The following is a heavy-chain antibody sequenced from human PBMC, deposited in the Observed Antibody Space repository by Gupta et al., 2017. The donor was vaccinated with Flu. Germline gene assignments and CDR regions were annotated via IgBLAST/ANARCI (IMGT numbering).Heavy chain of an antibody. CDR1: GFSLSTSGVG. D-gene: IGHD5-18*01. CDR3: AHRRSGYSYGNDAFDI. J-gene: IGHJ3*02. V-gene: IGHV2-5*02. CDR2: IYWDDDK. Sequence: QITLKESGPTLVKPTQTLTLTCTFSGFSLSTSGVGVGWIRQPPGKALEWLALIYWDDDKRYSPSLKSRLTITKDTSKNQGVLTRTNMEPVDTATYYCAHRRSGYSYGNDAFDIWGQETMVTVSS.